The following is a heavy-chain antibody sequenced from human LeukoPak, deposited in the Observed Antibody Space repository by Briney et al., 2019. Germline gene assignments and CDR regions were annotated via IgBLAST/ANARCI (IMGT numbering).Heavy chain of an antibody. CDR1: GGSITNTNY. Sequence: SGTLSLTCGVSGGSITNTNYWTWVRQPPGKGLEWIGEVNLQGSTNYNPSLMGRVAISVDKSENHISLQLTSVTAADTAVYYCAREGGPYRPLDYSGQGTLVTVSS. CDR2: VNLQGST. J-gene: IGHJ4*02. CDR3: AREGGPYRPLDY. V-gene: IGHV4-4*02.